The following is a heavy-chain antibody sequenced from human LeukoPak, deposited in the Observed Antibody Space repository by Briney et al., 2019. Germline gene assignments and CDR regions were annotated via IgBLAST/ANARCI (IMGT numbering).Heavy chain of an antibody. CDR1: GFTFSRNG. Sequence: GGSLRLSCTASGFTFSRNGMHWVRQAPGKGLKWVAVISYDDGSNKYYADSVKGRFTISRDNSKNTLYLEMNSLRAEDTAVYYCARDRSTSWSFDYWGQGMLVTVSS. V-gene: IGHV3-30*03. D-gene: IGHD6-13*01. CDR2: ISYDDGSNK. J-gene: IGHJ4*02. CDR3: ARDRSTSWSFDY.